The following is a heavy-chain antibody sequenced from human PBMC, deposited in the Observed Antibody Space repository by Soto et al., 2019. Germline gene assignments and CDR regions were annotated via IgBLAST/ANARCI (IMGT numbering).Heavy chain of an antibody. CDR1: GFTFSRYG. V-gene: IGHV3-33*01. Sequence: QVQLVESGGGVVQPGRSLRLSCAASGFTFSRYGMHWVRQAPGKGLEWVAVIWYDGSNKYYADSVKGRFTISRDNSKNPLYLQMNSLRAEDTAVYYCARDLEGPFDYWGQGTLVTVSS. D-gene: IGHD1-1*01. CDR2: IWYDGSNK. CDR3: ARDLEGPFDY. J-gene: IGHJ4*02.